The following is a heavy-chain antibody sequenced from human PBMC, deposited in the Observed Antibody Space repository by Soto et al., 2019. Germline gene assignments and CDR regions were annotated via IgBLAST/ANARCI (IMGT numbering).Heavy chain of an antibody. D-gene: IGHD4-17*01. V-gene: IGHV3-23*01. CDR1: GFTFSSYA. CDR2: ISGSGGST. Sequence: EVQLLESGGGLVQPGGSLRLSCAASGFTFSSYAMSWVRQAPGKGLEWVSAISGSGGSTYYADSVKGRFTISRDNSKNTLYVQMNSLRAEDTAVYYCAKLLRGEYTVTTGVDYWGQGTLVTVSS. CDR3: AKLLRGEYTVTTGVDY. J-gene: IGHJ4*02.